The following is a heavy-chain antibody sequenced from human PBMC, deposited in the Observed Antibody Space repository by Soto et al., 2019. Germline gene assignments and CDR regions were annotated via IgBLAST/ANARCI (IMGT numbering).Heavy chain of an antibody. D-gene: IGHD6-19*01. CDR3: ARRLQWQLRPLDS. CDR1: GFTFNDHY. J-gene: IGHJ4*02. Sequence: AGSLTLSCNVSGFTFNDHYMTWIRQAPGKGLEWVAYINTLSTAIYYADSVKGRLTISRDNAKNSLYLQMNGLRAEDTATYYCARRLQWQLRPLDSWGRGTLVTVSS. V-gene: IGHV3-11*01. CDR2: INTLSTAI.